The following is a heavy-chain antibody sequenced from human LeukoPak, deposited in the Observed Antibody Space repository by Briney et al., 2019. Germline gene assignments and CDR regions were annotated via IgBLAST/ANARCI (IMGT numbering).Heavy chain of an antibody. D-gene: IGHD6-19*01. CDR2: ISRSGSYI. V-gene: IGHV3-21*04. CDR3: AKDRSRSYSSFDS. Sequence: GGSLRLSCAASGFTFSSYSMNWVRQAPGKGLEWVSSISRSGSYIYYADSVKGRFTISRDNAKNSLYLQMNSLRTEDTAFYYCAKDRSRSYSSFDSWGQGTLVTVSS. CDR1: GFTFSSYS. J-gene: IGHJ4*02.